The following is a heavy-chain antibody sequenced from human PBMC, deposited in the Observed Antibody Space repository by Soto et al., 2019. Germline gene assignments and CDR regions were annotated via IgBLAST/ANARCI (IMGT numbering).Heavy chain of an antibody. J-gene: IGHJ4*02. V-gene: IGHV4-59*08. CDR2: IYYSGST. D-gene: IGHD3-9*01. CDR1: GGSISSYY. CDR3: ARHGLRYFDRGPGYFDY. Sequence: PSETLSLTCTVSGGSISSYYWSWIRQPPGKGLEWIGYIYYSGSTNYNPSLKSRVTISVDTSKNQFSLKLSSVTAADTAVYYCARHGLRYFDRGPGYFDYWGQGTLVTVSS.